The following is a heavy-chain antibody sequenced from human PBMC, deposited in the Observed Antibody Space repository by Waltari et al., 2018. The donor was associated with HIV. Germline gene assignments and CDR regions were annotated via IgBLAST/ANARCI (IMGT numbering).Heavy chain of an antibody. CDR1: GFTFNIAW. J-gene: IGHJ4*02. CDR2: IKSESHGWTT. Sequence: VQLVESGGGLVKPGGSLTLSCAASGFTFNIAWMSWVRQAPGKGLEWVGRIKSESHGWTTDFAAPVKGRFTISRDDSKNTVSLQMNSLKTEDTAVYFCSTMGGFPSFDYWGQGTLVTVSS. V-gene: IGHV3-15*01. CDR3: STMGGFPSFDY. D-gene: IGHD3-16*01.